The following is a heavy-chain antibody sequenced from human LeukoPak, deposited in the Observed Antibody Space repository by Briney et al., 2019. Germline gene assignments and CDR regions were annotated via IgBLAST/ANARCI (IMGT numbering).Heavy chain of an antibody. D-gene: IGHD1-26*01. J-gene: IGHJ5*02. CDR3: AREGSYYWFDP. CDR2: IWYDGSNK. V-gene: IGHV3-33*01. Sequence: GGSLRLSCAASGFTFSSYGMHWVRQAPGKGLGWVAVIWYDGSNKYYADSVKGRFTISRDNSKNTLYLQMNSLRAEDTAVYYCAREGSYYWFDPWGQGTLVTVSS. CDR1: GFTFSSYG.